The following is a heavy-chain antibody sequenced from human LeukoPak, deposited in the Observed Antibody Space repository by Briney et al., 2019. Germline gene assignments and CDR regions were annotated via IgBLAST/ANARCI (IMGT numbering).Heavy chain of an antibody. CDR3: ARSKYYYYYYMDV. CDR2: INHSGSN. Sequence: PSETLSLTCAVYGGSFSGYYWSWIRQPPGKGLEWIGEINHSGSNNYNPSLKSRVTISVDTSKNHFSLKLSSVTSADTAVYYCARSKYYYYYYMDVWCKGTTITVSS. J-gene: IGHJ6*03. V-gene: IGHV4-34*01. CDR1: GGSFSGYY.